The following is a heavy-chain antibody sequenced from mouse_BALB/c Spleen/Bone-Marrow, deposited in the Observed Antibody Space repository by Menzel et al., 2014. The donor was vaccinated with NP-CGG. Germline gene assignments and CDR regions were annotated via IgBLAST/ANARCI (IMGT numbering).Heavy chain of an antibody. D-gene: IGHD2-14*01. V-gene: IGHV1S22*01. CDR1: GYTFTSYW. CDR2: IYPGSGST. Sequence: LQQSGSELVRPGASVKLSCKASGYTFTSYWMHWVKQRPGQGLEWIGNIYPGSGSTNYDEKFKSKATLTVDTSSSTAYMQLSSLTSEDSAVYYCTRPTIGTTYDAMDYWGQGTSVTVSS. CDR3: TRPTIGTTYDAMDY. J-gene: IGHJ4*01.